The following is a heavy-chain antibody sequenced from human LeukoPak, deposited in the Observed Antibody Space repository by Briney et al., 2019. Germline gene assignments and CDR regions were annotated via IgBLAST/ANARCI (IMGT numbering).Heavy chain of an antibody. CDR1: GGSFSGYY. CDR2: INHSGST. V-gene: IGHV4-34*01. CDR3: ARIDGSGSYLFDY. J-gene: IGHJ4*02. D-gene: IGHD3-10*01. Sequence: SETLSLTCAVYGGSFSGYYWSWIRHPPGKGLEWIGEINHSGSTNYNPSLKSRVTISADTSKHQFALKLSSVTAADTAVYYCARIDGSGSYLFDYWGQGTLVTVSS.